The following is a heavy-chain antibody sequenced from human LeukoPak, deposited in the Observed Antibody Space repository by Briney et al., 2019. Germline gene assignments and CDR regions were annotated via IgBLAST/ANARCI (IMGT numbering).Heavy chain of an antibody. D-gene: IGHD4-23*01. J-gene: IGHJ3*02. CDR3: ARDRRADYGRNDDAFDI. V-gene: IGHV3-13*01. CDR2: IGTGTDT. Sequence: GGSLRLSCVASGFTFSSYAMSWIRQAPGKGLEWVSHIGTGTDTHYSGSVRGRFTISRENAKNSLYLHMNSLRAGDTAIYYCARDRRADYGRNDDAFDIWGQGTMVTV. CDR1: GFTFSSYA.